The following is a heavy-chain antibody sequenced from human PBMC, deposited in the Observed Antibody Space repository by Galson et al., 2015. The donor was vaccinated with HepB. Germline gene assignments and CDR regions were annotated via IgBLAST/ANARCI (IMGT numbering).Heavy chain of an antibody. V-gene: IGHV3-72*01. CDR1: GFTFSDHY. Sequence: SLRLSCAASGFTFSDHYMDWVRQAPGKGLEWVGRTRNKASGYTTQYAASVKGRFTISRDDSKSSVYLLMNSLKTDDTAVYFCARVKQTTLDYWGLGTLVTVSS. D-gene: IGHD1-1*01. CDR2: TRNKASGYTT. J-gene: IGHJ4*02. CDR3: ARVKQTTLDY.